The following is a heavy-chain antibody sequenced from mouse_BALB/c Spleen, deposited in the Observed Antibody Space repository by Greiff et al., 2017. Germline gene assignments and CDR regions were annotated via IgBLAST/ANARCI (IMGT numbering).Heavy chain of an antibody. J-gene: IGHJ2*01. Sequence: DVQLQESGPGLVKPSQSLSLTCTVTGYSITSDYAWNWIRQFPGNKLEWMGYISYSGSTSYNPSLKSRISITRDTSKNQFFLQLNSVTTEDTATYYCARWGGSSYDYWGQGTTLTVSS. V-gene: IGHV3-2*02. CDR2: ISYSGST. CDR3: ARWGGSSYDY. D-gene: IGHD1-1*01. CDR1: GYSITSDYA.